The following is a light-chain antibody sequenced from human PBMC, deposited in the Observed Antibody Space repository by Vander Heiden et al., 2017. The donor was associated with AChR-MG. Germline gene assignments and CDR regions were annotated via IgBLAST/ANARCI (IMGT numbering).Light chain of an antibody. CDR2: DNS. CDR3: QVWDTGSDHWV. CDR1: SIGTRS. J-gene: IGLJ3*02. Sequence: SYVLTQPPSVSVAPRSTAALTCGGSSIGTRSVHWYQQKPGQAPVWVVYDNSDRPSGIPERFSGSKSAKTATLTISRVEAGDEADYYCQVWDTGSDHWVFGGGTKLTVL. V-gene: IGLV3-21*03.